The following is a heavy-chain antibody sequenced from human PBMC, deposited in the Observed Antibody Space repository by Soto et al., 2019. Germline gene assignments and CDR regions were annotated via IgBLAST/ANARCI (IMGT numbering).Heavy chain of an antibody. CDR2: IYVSGST. CDR1: GCSISSYY. Sequence: SETLSLTCAVSGCSISSYYLRWVRQPPGKGLEWIGYIYVSGSTNYNPSLESRVTISLDASKTQFSLKLRSLTTADTAVYYCARVGGVAARTFAYWGQGTLVTVSS. J-gene: IGHJ4*02. D-gene: IGHD6-6*01. V-gene: IGHV4-59*01. CDR3: ARVGGVAARTFAY.